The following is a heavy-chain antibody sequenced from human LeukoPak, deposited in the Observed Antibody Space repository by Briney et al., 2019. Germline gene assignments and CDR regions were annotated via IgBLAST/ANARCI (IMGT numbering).Heavy chain of an antibody. CDR3: ARDGYNWIDEGA. Sequence: PGGSLRLSCAASGFTFNNYWMHWVRQAPGKGLVWVSRITSDGSITEYADSVKGRFTISRDNAKNTLYLQMNSLRAEDTAVYYCARDGYNWIDEGAWGQGTLVTVSS. CDR2: ITSDGSIT. J-gene: IGHJ5*02. D-gene: IGHD1-1*01. CDR1: GFTFNNYW. V-gene: IGHV3-74*03.